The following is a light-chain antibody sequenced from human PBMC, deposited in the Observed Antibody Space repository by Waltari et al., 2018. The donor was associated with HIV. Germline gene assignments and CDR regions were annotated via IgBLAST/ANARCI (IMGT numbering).Light chain of an antibody. CDR2: DDS. V-gene: IGLV3-21*02. CDR1: NTGTKS. CDR3: QVWDRSSDHPGVV. Sequence: SYVLTQPPSVSVAPGQTARITCGGNNTGTKSVHWYQQMPGQAPVLVVYDDSDRPSGISERFSGSNSGSTATLTISRVEAGDEADYYCQVWDRSSDHPGVVFGGGTKLTVL. J-gene: IGLJ3*02.